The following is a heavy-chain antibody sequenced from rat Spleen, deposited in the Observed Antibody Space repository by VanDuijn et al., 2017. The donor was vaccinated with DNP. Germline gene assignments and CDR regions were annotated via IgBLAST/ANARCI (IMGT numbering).Heavy chain of an antibody. J-gene: IGHJ2*01. V-gene: IGHV5S13*01. CDR2: ISTGGGNT. CDR3: ARHEATEGIDFDY. Sequence: EVQLVESGGGLVQPGRSMKLSCAASGLTFSNFGMAWVRQAPKKGLEWVSYISTGGGNTYYRDSVKGRFTISRDNAKNTQYLQMDSLRSEDTATYYCARHEATEGIDFDYWGQGVMVAVSS. D-gene: IGHD1-11*01. CDR1: GLTFSNFG.